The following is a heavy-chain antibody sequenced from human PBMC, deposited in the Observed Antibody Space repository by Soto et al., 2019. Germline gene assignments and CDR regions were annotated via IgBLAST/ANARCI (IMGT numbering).Heavy chain of an antibody. CDR2: ISSSSSYI. CDR1: GFTFSSYS. Sequence: EVQLVESGGGLVKPGGSLRLSCAASGFTFSSYSMNWVRQAPGKGLEWVSSISSSSSYIYYADSVKGRFTISRDNAKNSLYLQMNSLRAEDTAVYYCARDKLDNYYYYYGMDVWGQGTTVTVSS. D-gene: IGHD3-22*01. CDR3: ARDKLDNYYYYYGMDV. J-gene: IGHJ6*02. V-gene: IGHV3-21*01.